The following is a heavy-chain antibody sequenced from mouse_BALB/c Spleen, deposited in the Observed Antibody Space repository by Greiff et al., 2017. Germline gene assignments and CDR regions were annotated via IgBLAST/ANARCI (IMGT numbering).Heavy chain of an antibody. J-gene: IGHJ2*01. D-gene: IGHD2-1*01. V-gene: IGHV14-4*02. CDR3: TGHCGNYERFDY. Sequence: VQLQQSGAELVRSGASVKLSCTASGFNIKDYYMHWVKQRPEQGLEWIGWIDPENGDTEYAPKFQGKATMTADTSSNTAYLQLSSLTSEDTAVYYCTGHCGNYERFDYWGQGTTLTVSS. CDR1: GFNIKDYY. CDR2: IDPENGDT.